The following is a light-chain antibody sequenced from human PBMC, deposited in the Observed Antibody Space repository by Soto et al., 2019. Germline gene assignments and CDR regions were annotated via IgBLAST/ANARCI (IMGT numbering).Light chain of an antibody. V-gene: IGKV1D-13*01. CDR3: QQFSNYPLT. CDR2: DAS. CDR1: QGIARA. J-gene: IGKJ4*01. Sequence: AIHLTQSPSSLSATVGDSVTITCRASQGIARALAWYQQKPGKAPKLLIYDASSLESGVLSRFSGSGYVTDFTLTITSLQPEDFATYYCQQFSNYPLTFGGGTKVEIK.